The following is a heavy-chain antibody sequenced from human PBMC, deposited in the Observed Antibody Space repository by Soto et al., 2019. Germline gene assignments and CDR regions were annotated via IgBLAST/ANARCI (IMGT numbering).Heavy chain of an antibody. D-gene: IGHD3-22*01. CDR2: ISAYNGDT. CDR1: GYTFSNYV. CDR3: ARDPGHYPDP. J-gene: IGHJ5*02. Sequence: ASVKVSCKASGYTFSNYVLHWVRQAPGQGLEWMGWISAYNGDTNYAQNLQGRVTMTTDTSTSTAYMELRSLRSDDTAVYYCARDPGHYPDPWGQGTLVTVSS. V-gene: IGHV1-18*01.